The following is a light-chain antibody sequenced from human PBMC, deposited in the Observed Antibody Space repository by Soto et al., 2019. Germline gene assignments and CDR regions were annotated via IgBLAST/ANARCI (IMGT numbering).Light chain of an antibody. J-gene: IGKJ5*01. CDR2: KAS. CDR1: QSINNC. CDR3: QQDDSYPIT. Sequence: DIQMTQSPSTLSASVGDTVSITCRASQSINNCLAWYQQKPGKAPNLLMYKASSLESGVPSRFSGSGSGTEFTLTISNLQPDDFATYYCQQDDSYPITFGQGTRLEIK. V-gene: IGKV1-5*03.